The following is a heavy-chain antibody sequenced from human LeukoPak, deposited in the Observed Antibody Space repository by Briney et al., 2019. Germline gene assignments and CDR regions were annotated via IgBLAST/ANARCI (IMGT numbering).Heavy chain of an antibody. CDR3: AKGVTTRRWLPRDYFDY. CDR1: GFTVSSNY. V-gene: IGHV3-53*05. Sequence: GGSLRLSCAASGFTVSSNYMSWVRQAPGKGLEWVSVIYSGGSTYYADSVKGRFTISRDNSKNTLYLQMNSLRAEDTAVYYCAKGVTTRRWLPRDYFDYWGQGTLVTVSS. J-gene: IGHJ4*02. D-gene: IGHD5-18*01. CDR2: IYSGGST.